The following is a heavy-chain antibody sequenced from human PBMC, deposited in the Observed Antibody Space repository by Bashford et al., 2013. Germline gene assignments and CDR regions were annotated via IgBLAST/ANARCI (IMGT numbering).Heavy chain of an antibody. CDR1: AGSMTTSGHS. J-gene: IGHJ5*01. V-gene: IGHV4-39*01. CDR3: TRQRRGQPISGAVDS. D-gene: IGHD2-15*01. CDR2: LLYGGTA. Sequence: SETLSLTCTVSAGSMTTSGHSWGWIRQTPGKRPEWIATLLYGGTASYNPSFNRRLTITQDTFYNRFSLQMISVTADDTGVYYCTRQRRGQPISGAVDSWGQGVMVTVSS.